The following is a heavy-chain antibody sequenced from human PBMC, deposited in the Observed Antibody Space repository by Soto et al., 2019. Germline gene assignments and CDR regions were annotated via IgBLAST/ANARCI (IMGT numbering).Heavy chain of an antibody. CDR1: GFMFSSAW. D-gene: IGHD1-1*01. V-gene: IGHV3-15*01. CDR3: VEGWNDF. Sequence: HLVESGGDLVKPGGSLRLSCAASGFMFSSAWMSWVRQAPGKGLEWVGRIKSKRDGGKTDYAPPGKGRFVISRDDSKNTLYLQMNSLKTDDTAVYYCVEGWNDFWGQGTLVAVSS. J-gene: IGHJ4*02. CDR2: IKSKRDGGKT.